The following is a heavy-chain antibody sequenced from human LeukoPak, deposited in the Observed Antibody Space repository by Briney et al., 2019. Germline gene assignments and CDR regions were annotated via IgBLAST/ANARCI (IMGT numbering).Heavy chain of an antibody. CDR3: ARDTLLYADSPDAFDM. CDR2: ISGSGGKT. V-gene: IGHV3-23*01. Sequence: GGTLRLSCAASGFTFSSYGMSWVRQAPGKGLEWVSGISGSGGKTDYADSVKGRFTISRDNAKKSLYLQMNSLRDEDTAVYYCARDTLLYADSPDAFDMWGQGTMVTVSS. J-gene: IGHJ3*02. D-gene: IGHD4-17*01. CDR1: GFTFSSYG.